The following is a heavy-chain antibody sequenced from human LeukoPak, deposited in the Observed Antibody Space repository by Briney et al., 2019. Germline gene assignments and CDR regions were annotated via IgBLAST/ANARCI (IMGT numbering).Heavy chain of an antibody. CDR3: AREHYSGGYYFDY. J-gene: IGHJ4*02. CDR2: ISSSSSTI. CDR1: GFTFSSYS. V-gene: IGHV3-48*01. Sequence: PGGSLRLSCAASGFTFSSYSMNWVRQAPGKGLEWVSYISSSSSTIYYADSVKGRFTISRDNAKNSLYLQMNGLRAEDTAVYYCAREHYSGGYYFDYWGQGTLVTVSS. D-gene: IGHD1-26*01.